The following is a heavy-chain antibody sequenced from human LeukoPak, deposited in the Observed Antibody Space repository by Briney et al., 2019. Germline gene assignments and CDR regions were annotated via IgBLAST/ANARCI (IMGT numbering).Heavy chain of an antibody. Sequence: SETLSLTCTVSGDSISGYYWSWIRQPPGKGLEWIGYVFSSGTANYNPSLKGRVTLLIDTSKNQFSLELSSVTAADTAVYYCARSGRGAAGTRYISDFWGQGTLVTVSS. CDR1: GDSISGYY. CDR3: ARSGRGAAGTRYISDF. CDR2: VFSSGTA. J-gene: IGHJ4*02. D-gene: IGHD6-13*01. V-gene: IGHV4-59*01.